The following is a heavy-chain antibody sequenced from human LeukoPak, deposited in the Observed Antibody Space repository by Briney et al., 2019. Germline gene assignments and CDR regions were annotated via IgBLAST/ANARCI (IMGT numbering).Heavy chain of an antibody. CDR2: ISGSGGST. V-gene: IGHV3-23*01. CDR1: GFTFSSYA. D-gene: IGHD5-12*01. Sequence: GGSLRLSCAASGFTFSSYAMSWVRQAPGKGLEWVSAISGSGGSTYYADSVKGRFTISRDNSKNTLYLQMNSLRAEDTAVYYCARRWQQRMTWISTYYYYYYMDVWGKGTTVTVSS. J-gene: IGHJ6*03. CDR3: ARRWQQRMTWISTYYYYYYMDV.